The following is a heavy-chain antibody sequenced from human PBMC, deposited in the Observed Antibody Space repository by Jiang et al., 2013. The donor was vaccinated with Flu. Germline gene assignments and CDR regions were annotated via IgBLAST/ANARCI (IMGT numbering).Heavy chain of an antibody. CDR1: GYTFTSYH. J-gene: IGHJ5*02. CDR3: ARGPLLSSDWFDP. D-gene: IGHD3-10*02. V-gene: IGHV1-46*01. CDR2: INPSGGSI. Sequence: VQLVESGAEVEKPGASVKVSCKASGYTFTSYHIHWVRQAPGQGLEWMGIINPSGGSITYAQKFQGRVTMTRVTSTSTVYMELSSLTSDDTAVYYCARGPLLSSDWFDPGPGNPGHRLL.